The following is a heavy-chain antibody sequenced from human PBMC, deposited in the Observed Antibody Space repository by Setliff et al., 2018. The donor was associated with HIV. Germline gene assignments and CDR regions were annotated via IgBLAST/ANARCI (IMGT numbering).Heavy chain of an antibody. CDR3: ARDQGFWSGFTYNYYMDV. CDR1: GYTFNSYD. CDR2: ISASKGNT. V-gene: IGHV1-18*01. Sequence: ASVKVSCKASGYTFNSYDINWVRQATGQGLEWMGRISASKGNTKYTQDFQGRVTMTTDTSTSTVYMELRSLRSDDTAVYYCARDQGFWSGFTYNYYMDVWGKGTTVTVSS. D-gene: IGHD3-3*01. J-gene: IGHJ6*03.